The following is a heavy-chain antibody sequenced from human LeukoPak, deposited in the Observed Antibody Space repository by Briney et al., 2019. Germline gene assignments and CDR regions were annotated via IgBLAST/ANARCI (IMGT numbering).Heavy chain of an antibody. CDR1: GFTFDDYA. J-gene: IGHJ6*02. CDR3: AKDTAPVVVVAAADYYYGMDV. CDR2: ISWNSGSI. D-gene: IGHD2-15*01. Sequence: GGSLRLSCAASGFTFDDYAMHWVRQAPGEGLEWVSGISWNSGSIGYADSVKGRFTISRDNAKNSLYLQMNSLRAEDTALYYCAKDTAPVVVVAAADYYYGMDVWGQGTTVTVSS. V-gene: IGHV3-9*01.